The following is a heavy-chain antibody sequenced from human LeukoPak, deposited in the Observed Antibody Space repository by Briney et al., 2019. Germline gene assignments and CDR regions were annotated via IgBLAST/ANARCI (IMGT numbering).Heavy chain of an antibody. V-gene: IGHV1-2*02. CDR1: GYTFTGYY. CDR3: ARNALAAGTRARWFDP. CDR2: INPNSGGT. D-gene: IGHD6-13*01. Sequence: ASVKVSCKASGYTFTGYYMHWVRQAPGQGLEWMGWINPNSGGTNYAQKFQGRVTMTRDTSISTAYMELSRMRSDDTAVYYCARNALAAGTRARWFDPWGQGTLVTVSS. J-gene: IGHJ5*02.